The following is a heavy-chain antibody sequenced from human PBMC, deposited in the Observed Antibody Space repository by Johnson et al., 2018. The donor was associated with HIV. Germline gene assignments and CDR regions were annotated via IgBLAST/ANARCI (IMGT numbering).Heavy chain of an antibody. CDR2: ISYDGGEK. J-gene: IGHJ3*02. D-gene: IGHD2-2*03. CDR1: GFTFSSYA. CDR3: ARATGSWMDAFDI. V-gene: IGHV3-30*04. Sequence: QEQLVESGGGVVQPGRSLRLSCAASGFTFSSYAMHWVRQAPGKGLEWVALISYDGGEKYYADSVKGRFTISRDNTKNTLYLQMNSLRPEDTAVYYCARATGSWMDAFDIWGQGTMVTVSS.